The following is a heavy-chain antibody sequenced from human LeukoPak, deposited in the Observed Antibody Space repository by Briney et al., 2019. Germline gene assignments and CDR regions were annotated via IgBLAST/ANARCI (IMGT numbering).Heavy chain of an antibody. J-gene: IGHJ4*02. Sequence: GGSLKLSCAAPGLTFDDYGLSWVRQAPGKGLGWVSGINWNGGSTGYADSVKGRFTISRDNSKNTLYLLMNSLRAEDTAVYYCAIRKSGNAIDYWGQGTLVTVSS. D-gene: IGHD5-12*01. V-gene: IGHV3-20*04. CDR1: GLTFDDYG. CDR2: INWNGGST. CDR3: AIRKSGNAIDY.